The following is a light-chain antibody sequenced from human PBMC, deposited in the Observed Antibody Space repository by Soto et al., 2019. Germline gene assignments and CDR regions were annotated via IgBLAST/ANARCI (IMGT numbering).Light chain of an antibody. CDR2: SNN. CDR3: AAWDDSLSGWV. CDR1: SSNIGSNY. Sequence: QSVLTQPPSASGTPGQRVTISCSGSSSNIGSNYVYWYQQLPGTAPKLLIYSNNQPPSGVPDRFSGSKSGTSASRAISGLRSEDEADYYCAAWDDSLSGWVFGGGTKLTVL. J-gene: IGLJ3*02. V-gene: IGLV1-47*02.